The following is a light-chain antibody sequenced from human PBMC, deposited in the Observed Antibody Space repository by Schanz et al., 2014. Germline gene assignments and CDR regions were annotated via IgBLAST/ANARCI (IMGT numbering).Light chain of an antibody. CDR3: QQYGSSPAT. CDR1: QSVSSSY. Sequence: EIVLTQSPGTLSLSPGERATLSCRASQSVSSSYLAWYQQKPGQAPRLLIYGASTRATGIPARFSGSGSETEFTLTIRSLQSEDFALYYCQQYGSSPATFGPGTKVDIK. V-gene: IGKV3-20*01. J-gene: IGKJ3*01. CDR2: GAS.